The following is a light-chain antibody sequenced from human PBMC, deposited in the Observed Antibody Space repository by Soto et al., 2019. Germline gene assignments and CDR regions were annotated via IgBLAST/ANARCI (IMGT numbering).Light chain of an antibody. CDR2: GNX. J-gene: IGLJ2*01. Sequence: QSVLTQPPSVSGAPGQRVTISCTGSSSNIGAGYDVHWYQQLPGTAPKLLIYGNXXXXXXXXXXXXGSKSGTSASLAITGXXXXXXXXXXXQSYDSSLSGHVVFGGGTKVTVL. CDR3: QSYDSSLSGHVV. CDR1: SSNIGAGYD. V-gene: IGLV1-40*01.